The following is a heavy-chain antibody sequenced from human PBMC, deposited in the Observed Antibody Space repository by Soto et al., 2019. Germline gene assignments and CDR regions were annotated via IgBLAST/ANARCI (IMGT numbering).Heavy chain of an antibody. V-gene: IGHV3-23*01. CDR3: AKFHDYYDSSGPGAFDI. Sequence: GGSLRLSCAASGFPFSSYAMSWVRQALGKRLEWVSAISGSGGSTYYADSVKGRFTISRDNSKNTLYLQMNSLRAEDTAVYYCAKFHDYYDSSGPGAFDIWGQGTMVTVSS. J-gene: IGHJ3*02. CDR1: GFPFSSYA. CDR2: ISGSGGST. D-gene: IGHD3-22*01.